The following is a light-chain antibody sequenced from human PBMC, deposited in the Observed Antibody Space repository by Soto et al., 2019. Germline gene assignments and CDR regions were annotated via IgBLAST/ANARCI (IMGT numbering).Light chain of an antibody. Sequence: DIQMTQSPSSLSASVVDRVTITCQASQNINNYLNWYQQKPGRAPKLLIYDASNLEAGVPSRFSGSGSGTDFTLTISSLQPEDFATYFCKQSSAFPLTFGGGTKVDIK. CDR2: DAS. CDR3: KQSSAFPLT. J-gene: IGKJ4*01. CDR1: QNINNY. V-gene: IGKV1-33*01.